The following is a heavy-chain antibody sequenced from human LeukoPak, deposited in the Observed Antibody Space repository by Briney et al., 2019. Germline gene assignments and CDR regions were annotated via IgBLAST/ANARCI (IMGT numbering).Heavy chain of an antibody. V-gene: IGHV3-74*01. CDR2: INSDGSST. CDR3: ALVSSGAFDI. D-gene: IGHD6-19*01. J-gene: IGHJ3*02. CDR1: GFTFSNYW. Sequence: GGSLRLSCAASGFTFSNYWIHWVRQAPGKGLVWVSRINSDGSSTSYADSVKGRFTISRDNAKNTLYLQMNSLRAEDTAVCYCALVSSGAFDIWGQGTMVTVSS.